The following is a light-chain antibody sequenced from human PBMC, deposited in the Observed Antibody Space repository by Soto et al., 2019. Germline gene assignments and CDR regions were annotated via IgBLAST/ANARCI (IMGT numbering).Light chain of an antibody. CDR3: AAWDDTLKRYV. CDR1: NANIASNT. V-gene: IGLV1-44*01. Sequence: QSVLTQAPSASETPGQTVSISCSGSNANIASNTVNWYQHLPGTAPKLLIYYNNQRPSGVPDRFSGSKSGTSASLAISGLQSEDESNYYCAAWDDTLKRYVFATGPKVTVL. J-gene: IGLJ1*01. CDR2: YNN.